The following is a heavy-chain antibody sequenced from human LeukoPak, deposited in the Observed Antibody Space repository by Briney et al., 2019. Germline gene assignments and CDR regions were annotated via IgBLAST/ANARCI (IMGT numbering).Heavy chain of an antibody. V-gene: IGHV3-48*01. CDR2: ISGTGNI. CDR1: GFTFSSIW. Sequence: GGALRLSCATSGFTFSSIWMSWVGQAPGRGLEWVSYISGTGNIYYADSVKGRFTLSRDNAKNSLYLQMNSPRAEDTAVYYCARDLYYYDSSGYIVWGQGTLVTVSS. J-gene: IGHJ4*02. D-gene: IGHD3-22*01. CDR3: ARDLYYYDSSGYIV.